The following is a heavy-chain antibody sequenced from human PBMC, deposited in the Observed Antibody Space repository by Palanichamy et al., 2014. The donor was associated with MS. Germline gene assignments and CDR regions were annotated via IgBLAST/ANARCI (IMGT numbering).Heavy chain of an antibody. J-gene: IGHJ6*02. CDR3: VRRAVPGTSDVLSMDV. V-gene: IGHV3-74*01. D-gene: IGHD6-19*01. Sequence: EVQLVESGGGLVQPGGSLRLSCEASGFALSDYWMHWVRQTPGKGLVWVSRIYTDGSDISYADSVKGRFTISRDNAKNTLYLQMNSLRVEDTAVYYCVRRAVPGTSDVLSMDVWGQGTTVTVSS. CDR2: IYTDGSDI. CDR1: GFALSDYW.